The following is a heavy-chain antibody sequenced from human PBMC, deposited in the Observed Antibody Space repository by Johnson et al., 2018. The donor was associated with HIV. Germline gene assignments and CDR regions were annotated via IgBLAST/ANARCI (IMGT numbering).Heavy chain of an antibody. V-gene: IGHV3-33*08. CDR2: IWYDGSNK. D-gene: IGHD4-23*01. Sequence: QVQLVESGGGVVQPGRSLRLSCAASEFTFSSYGMHWVRQAPGKGLEWVAVIWYDGSNKYYADSVNGRLTISRDNSKNTLYLQMNSLRTEDTAVYYCARGEDYGGNFGALDIWGQGTMVTVSS. J-gene: IGHJ3*02. CDR3: ARGEDYGGNFGALDI. CDR1: EFTFSSYG.